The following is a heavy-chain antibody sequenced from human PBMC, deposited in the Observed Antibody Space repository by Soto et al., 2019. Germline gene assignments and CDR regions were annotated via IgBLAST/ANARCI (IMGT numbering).Heavy chain of an antibody. CDR2: ISYDGSNK. Sequence: PGGSLRLSCAASGFTFSSYGMHWVRQAPGKGLEWVAVISYDGSNKYYAGSVKGRFTISRDNSKNTLYLQMNSLRAEDTAVYYCAKDQVSGYSWIRYYYGMDVWGQGTTVTVSS. CDR1: GFTFSSYG. V-gene: IGHV3-30*18. D-gene: IGHD5-12*01. CDR3: AKDQVSGYSWIRYYYGMDV. J-gene: IGHJ6*02.